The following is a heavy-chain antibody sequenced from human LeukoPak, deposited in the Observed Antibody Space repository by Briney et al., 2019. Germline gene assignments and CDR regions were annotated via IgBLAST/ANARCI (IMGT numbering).Heavy chain of an antibody. CDR1: GFTFSSYW. V-gene: IGHV3-74*01. CDR3: ATGRGTPLGF. J-gene: IGHJ4*02. D-gene: IGHD1-26*01. CDR2: INTDGSST. Sequence: GGSLRLSCAASGFTFSSYWMHWVRQAPGKVLVWVSRINTDGSSTNYADSVKGRFTVSRDNTKNTLYLQMNSLRAEGTAVYYCATGRGTPLGFWGQGALVTVSS.